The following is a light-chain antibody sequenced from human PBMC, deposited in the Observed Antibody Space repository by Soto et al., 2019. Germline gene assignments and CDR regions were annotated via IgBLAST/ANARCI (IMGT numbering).Light chain of an antibody. CDR1: QSISSY. CDR2: AAS. CDR3: QQSYSTWVT. Sequence: IQMTQSPSSLSASVGDRITITCRASQSISSYLNWYQQKPGKAPKLLIYAASSLQSGVPSRFSGSGSGTDFTLTSSSLQPEDFATYYCQQSYSTWVTFGQGTRLEIK. J-gene: IGKJ5*01. V-gene: IGKV1-39*01.